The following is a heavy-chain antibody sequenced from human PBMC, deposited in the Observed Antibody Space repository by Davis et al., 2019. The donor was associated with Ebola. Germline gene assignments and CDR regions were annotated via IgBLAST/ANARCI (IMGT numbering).Heavy chain of an antibody. D-gene: IGHD2-21*02. Sequence: GESLKISCAASGFTFSSYSMNWVRQAPGKGLEWVSYISSSSSIYYADSVKGRFTISRDNAKNSLYLQMNSLRDEDRAVYYCARGVDYGFDIWGQGTMVTVSS. J-gene: IGHJ3*02. CDR3: ARGVDYGFDI. V-gene: IGHV3-48*02. CDR1: GFTFSSYS. CDR2: ISSSSSI.